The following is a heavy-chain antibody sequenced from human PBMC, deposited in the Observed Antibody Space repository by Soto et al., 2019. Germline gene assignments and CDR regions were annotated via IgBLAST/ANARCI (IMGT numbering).Heavy chain of an antibody. CDR2: INPNSGGT. V-gene: IGHV1-2*04. CDR3: AREKGTEGLDG. D-gene: IGHD3-10*01. Sequence: ASVKVSCKASGYTFNGYYMHWVRQAPGQGLEWMGWINPNSGGTNYAQKFQGWVTMTRDTSINTAYMELSSLRSDDTAVYYCAREKGTEGLDGWGQGTTVTVSS. J-gene: IGHJ6*02. CDR1: GYTFNGYY.